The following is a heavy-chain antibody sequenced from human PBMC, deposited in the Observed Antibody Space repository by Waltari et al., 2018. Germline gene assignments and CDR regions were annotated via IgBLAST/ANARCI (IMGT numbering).Heavy chain of an antibody. J-gene: IGHJ6*02. CDR2: IISDGSTT. CDR1: GFTFSTYW. D-gene: IGHD3-3*02. CDR3: TRTLAMDV. V-gene: IGHV3-74*01. Sequence: EVQLVESVGGLVQPGGSVGRSCAASGFTFSTYWMPWVRQAPGEGLVWVSRIISDGSTTNYADSVKGRFTISRDNAKNTLYLQMNSLRAEDTAVYYCTRTLAMDVWGQGTTVTVSS.